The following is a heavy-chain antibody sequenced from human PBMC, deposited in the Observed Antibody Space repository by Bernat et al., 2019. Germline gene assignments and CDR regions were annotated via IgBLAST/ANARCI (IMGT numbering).Heavy chain of an antibody. V-gene: IGHV3-30-3*01. CDR1: GFTFSSYA. CDR2: ISYDGSNK. Sequence: QVQLVESGGGVVQPGRSLRLSCAASGFTFSSYAMHWVRQAPGKGLEWVAVISYDGSNKYYADSVKGRFTISRDNSKNTLYLQMNSLRAEETAVYYCATLLFILTGSPLDYWGQGTLVTVSS. CDR3: ATLLFILTGSPLDY. D-gene: IGHD3-9*01. J-gene: IGHJ4*02.